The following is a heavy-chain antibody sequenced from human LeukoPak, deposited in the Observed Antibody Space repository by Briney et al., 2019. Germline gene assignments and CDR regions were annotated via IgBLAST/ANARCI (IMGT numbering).Heavy chain of an antibody. CDR2: ISGTSSFT. J-gene: IGHJ4*02. D-gene: IGHD1-1*01. CDR1: GFTFSDYY. CDR3: ATYKNQPHTLFFDF. Sequence: PGGSLRLSCAASGFTFSDYYMSWIRQAPGKGLEWVSYISGTSSFTNYADSVKGRFTISRDNAKNTLYLQMNSLRSEDTAVYYCATYKNQPHTLFFDFWGQGALVTVSA. V-gene: IGHV3-11*06.